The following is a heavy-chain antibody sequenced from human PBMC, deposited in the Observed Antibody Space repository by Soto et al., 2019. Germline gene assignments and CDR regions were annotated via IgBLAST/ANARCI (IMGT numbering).Heavy chain of an antibody. Sequence: QVQLQESGPGLVKPSQTLSLTCTVSGGSISSGDYYWSWIRQPPGKGLEWIGYIYYSGSTYYNPSLKSRVNHTVDTAKKPVPLKLSSVTAADTAVYYCARDGVQQALDVWGQGTTVTVSS. CDR3: ARDGVQQALDV. CDR2: IYYSGST. CDR1: GGSISSGDYY. J-gene: IGHJ6*02. D-gene: IGHD1-1*01. V-gene: IGHV4-30-4*01.